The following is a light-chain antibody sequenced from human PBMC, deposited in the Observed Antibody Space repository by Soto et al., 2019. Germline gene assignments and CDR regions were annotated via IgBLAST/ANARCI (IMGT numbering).Light chain of an antibody. CDR1: QTVTRNY. J-gene: IGKJ2*01. CDR3: HQRSSWPRT. Sequence: EIVLTQSPGTLSLSPGERATLSCRASQTVTRNYLAWHQQKPGQTPRLLVYGASSRATGIPDRFSGSGSGTDFTLTISRLEPEDFAVYYCHQRSSWPRTFGQGTKLEIK. CDR2: GAS. V-gene: IGKV3D-20*02.